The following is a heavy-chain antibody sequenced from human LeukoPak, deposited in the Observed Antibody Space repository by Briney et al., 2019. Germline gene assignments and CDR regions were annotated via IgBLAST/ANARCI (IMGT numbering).Heavy chain of an antibody. CDR2: MNPNSGNT. CDR1: GYTFTNYD. V-gene: IGHV1-8*01. CDR3: ARAAGDLDY. Sequence: ASVKVSCKASGYTFTNYDINWVRQATGQGLEWVGWMNPNSGNTSSAQKFQGRVTMTRDTSISTAYMELSSLRSEDTAIYYCARAAGDLDYWGQGTLVTVSS. J-gene: IGHJ4*02.